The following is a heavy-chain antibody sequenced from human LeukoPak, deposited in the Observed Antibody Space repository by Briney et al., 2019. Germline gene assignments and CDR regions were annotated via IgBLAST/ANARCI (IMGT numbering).Heavy chain of an antibody. CDR2: IYYSGST. V-gene: IGHV4-39*07. CDR1: GGSISSSSYY. Sequence: PSETLSLTCTVSGGSISSSSYYWGWIRQPPGKGLEWIGSIYYSGSTHYNPSLKSRVTISVDTSKNQFSLKLSSVTAADTAVYYCASLLYASREPFDYWGQGTLVTVSS. J-gene: IGHJ4*02. D-gene: IGHD2-8*01. CDR3: ASLLYASREPFDY.